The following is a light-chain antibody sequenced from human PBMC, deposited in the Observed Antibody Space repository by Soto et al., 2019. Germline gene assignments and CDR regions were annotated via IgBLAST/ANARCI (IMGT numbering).Light chain of an antibody. CDR3: QTWDNSTVRV. CDR1: KLGDKI. CDR2: RDN. V-gene: IGLV3-1*01. J-gene: IGLJ1*01. Sequence: SYELTQPPSVSVSPGQTASVTCSGHKLGDKIVSWYQQKPGQSPVLVIYRDNKRPSGIPERFSGSNSGNTATLTISGTQAMDEADYYCQTWDNSTVRVFGTGTKLTVL.